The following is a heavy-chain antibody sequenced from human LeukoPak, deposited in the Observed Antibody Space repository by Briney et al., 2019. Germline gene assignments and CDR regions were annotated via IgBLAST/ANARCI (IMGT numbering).Heavy chain of an antibody. D-gene: IGHD1-26*01. CDR2: INPNSGGT. CDR1: GYTFTGYY. J-gene: IGHJ4*02. Sequence: ASVKVSCKASGYTFTGYYMHWVRQAPGQGLEWMGWINPNSGGTNYAQKFQGRVTMTRDTSISTAYMELSRLRSDDTAVYYCARDISGSYPAYYFDYWGQGTLVIVSS. CDR3: ARDISGSYPAYYFDY. V-gene: IGHV1-2*02.